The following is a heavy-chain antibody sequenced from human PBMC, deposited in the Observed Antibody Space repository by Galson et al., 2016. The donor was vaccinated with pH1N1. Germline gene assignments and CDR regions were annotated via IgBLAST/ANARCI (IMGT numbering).Heavy chain of an antibody. V-gene: IGHV1-18*01. J-gene: IGHJ4*02. CDR1: GYMFSTYG. CDR3: AKGTLPGYYDY. Sequence: SVKVSCKASGYMFSTYGVNWVRKAPGQGPEWMGRISGYNGNTIYAQKLQARISMTIDKSTSTVYMDLRSLGFDDTAVYYCAKGTLPGYYDYWGQGTLVTDSS. CDR2: ISGYNGNT. D-gene: IGHD3-22*01.